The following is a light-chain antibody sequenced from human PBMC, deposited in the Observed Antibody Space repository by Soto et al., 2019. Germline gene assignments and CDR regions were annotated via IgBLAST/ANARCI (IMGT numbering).Light chain of an antibody. Sequence: DIQMTQSPSSLSASIGDRVTITCRASQTVNTYLHWYQQKPGKAPKLLIYAASNLQSGVPSRFSGSGSGTDFTLTISSLQPEDFATYYCQQSYSTLITFGQGTRLEIK. V-gene: IGKV1-39*01. CDR2: AAS. J-gene: IGKJ5*01. CDR3: QQSYSTLIT. CDR1: QTVNTY.